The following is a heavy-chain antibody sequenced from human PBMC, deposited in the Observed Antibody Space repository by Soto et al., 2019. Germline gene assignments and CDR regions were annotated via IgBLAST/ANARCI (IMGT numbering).Heavy chain of an antibody. D-gene: IGHD2-15*01. CDR3: AREGIDEEYFQH. Sequence: QVQLQESGPGLVKPSETLSLTCTVSGGSISSYYWSWIRQPPGKGLEWIGYIYYSGSTNYNPSLKSRVTISVDTSKNQFSLKPSSVTAADTAVYYCAREGIDEEYFQHWGQGTLVTVSS. V-gene: IGHV4-59*01. CDR2: IYYSGST. J-gene: IGHJ1*01. CDR1: GGSISSYY.